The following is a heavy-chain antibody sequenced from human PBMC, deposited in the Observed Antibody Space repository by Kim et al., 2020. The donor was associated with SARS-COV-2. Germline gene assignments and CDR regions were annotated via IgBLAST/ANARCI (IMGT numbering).Heavy chain of an antibody. D-gene: IGHD3-10*01. Sequence: ADSVKGRFTISRDNAKNSLYLQMNSLRAEDTAVYYCARDRHYGSGSLFDPWGQGTLVTVSS. CDR3: ARDRHYGSGSLFDP. J-gene: IGHJ5*02. V-gene: IGHV3-11*05.